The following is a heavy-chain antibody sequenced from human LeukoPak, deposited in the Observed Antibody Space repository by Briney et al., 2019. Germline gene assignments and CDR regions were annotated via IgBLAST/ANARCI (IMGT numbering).Heavy chain of an antibody. CDR1: GFSISTCH. J-gene: IGHJ4*02. Sequence: SGGSLRLSCAASGFSISTCHMNWVRQAPGKGLEWVSSISGSSTYIYYADSVKGRFTISRDNAKNSLFLQMNSLRAEDTAVYYCARGSEWTSGVSDYWGQGTLVTVSS. D-gene: IGHD3-3*01. V-gene: IGHV3-21*01. CDR2: ISGSSTYI. CDR3: ARGSEWTSGVSDY.